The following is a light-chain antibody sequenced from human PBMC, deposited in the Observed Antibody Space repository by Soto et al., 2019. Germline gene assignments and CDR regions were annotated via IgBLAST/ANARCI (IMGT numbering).Light chain of an antibody. CDR1: NNDVGAYTY. J-gene: IGLJ1*01. Sequence: QSVLTQPASVSGSPGQSITISCTGTNNDVGAYTYVSWYQQHPGKAPRLIIYEVSERPSGVSNRFSGSKSGNTASLTVSALQAEDEADYYCSSYTDRKNLVFGTGTKLTVL. V-gene: IGLV2-14*01. CDR2: EVS. CDR3: SSYTDRKNLV.